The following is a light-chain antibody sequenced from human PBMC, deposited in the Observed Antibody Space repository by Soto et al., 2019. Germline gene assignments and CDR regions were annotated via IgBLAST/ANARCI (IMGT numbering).Light chain of an antibody. CDR3: QSYDSSPHVV. CDR1: SSNIGAGYD. V-gene: IGLV1-40*01. J-gene: IGLJ2*01. CDR2: GNS. Sequence: QSVLTQPPSVSGAPGQMVTISCTGSSSNIGAGYDVHWYQQLPGTAPKLLIYGNSNRPSGVPDRFSGSKSGTSASLAITGLQAEDEADYYCQSYDSSPHVVFGGGTKLTVL.